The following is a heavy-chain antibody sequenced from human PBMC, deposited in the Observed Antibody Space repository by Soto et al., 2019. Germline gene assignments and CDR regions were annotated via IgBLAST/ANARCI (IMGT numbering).Heavy chain of an antibody. CDR3: ARQDSFGLYYFDS. CDR1: GYSFSGYW. Sequence: GESLKISCKGSGYSFSGYWIAWVRQMPGKGLEWMGIIYPGDSDTRYSPSFQGQVTISVDKSINTAFLQWSSLKASDTAMYYCARQDSFGLYYFDSWGQGTLVTVSS. J-gene: IGHJ4*02. D-gene: IGHD2-15*01. CDR2: IYPGDSDT. V-gene: IGHV5-51*01.